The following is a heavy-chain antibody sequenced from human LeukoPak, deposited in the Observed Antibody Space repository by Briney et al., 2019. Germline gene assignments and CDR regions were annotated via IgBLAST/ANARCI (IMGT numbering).Heavy chain of an antibody. D-gene: IGHD4-17*01. CDR1: GGSLSSGSYY. Sequence: SQTLSLTCTVSGGSLSSGSYYWSWIRQPAGKGLEWIGRIHTSGSTNYNPSLKSRVTMSVDTSKKQFSLKLTSVTAADTAVYYCARAGDYGDYVGWFDPWGQGTLVTVSS. CDR2: IHTSGST. V-gene: IGHV4-61*02. J-gene: IGHJ5*02. CDR3: ARAGDYGDYVGWFDP.